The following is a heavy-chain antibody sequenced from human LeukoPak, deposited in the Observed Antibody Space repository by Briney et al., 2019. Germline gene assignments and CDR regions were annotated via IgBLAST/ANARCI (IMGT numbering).Heavy chain of an antibody. CDR3: ARLWAVAGYFDY. Sequence: SETLSLTCTVSGGSISSYYWSWIRQPPGKGLERIGYIYYSGSTNYNPSLKSRVTISVDTSKNQFSLKLSSVTAADTAVYYCARLWAVAGYFDYWGQGTLVTVSS. CDR1: GGSISSYY. J-gene: IGHJ4*02. D-gene: IGHD6-19*01. V-gene: IGHV4-59*08. CDR2: IYYSGST.